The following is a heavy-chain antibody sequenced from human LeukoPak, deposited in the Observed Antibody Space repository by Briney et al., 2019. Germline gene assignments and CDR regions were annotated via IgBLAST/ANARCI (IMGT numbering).Heavy chain of an antibody. J-gene: IGHJ5*02. CDR2: ISGSGGST. V-gene: IGHV3-23*01. Sequence: GGSLRLSCAASGFTFSSYAMSWVRQAPGKGLEWVSAISGSGGSTYYADSVKGRFTISRDNSKNTLYLQMNSLRAEDTAVYYCAKGTGRYFDWLLGSWGQGTLVTVSS. CDR1: GFTFSSYA. D-gene: IGHD3-9*01. CDR3: AKGTGRYFDWLLGS.